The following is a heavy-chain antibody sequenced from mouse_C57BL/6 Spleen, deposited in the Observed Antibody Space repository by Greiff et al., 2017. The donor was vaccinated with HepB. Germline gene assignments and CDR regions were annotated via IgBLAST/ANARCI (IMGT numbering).Heavy chain of an antibody. D-gene: IGHD1-1*01. V-gene: IGHV5-17*01. Sequence: EVQGVESGGGLVKPGGSLKLSCAASGFTFSDYGMHWVRQAPEKGLEWVAYISSGSSTIYYADTVKGRFTISRDNAKNTLFLQMTSLRSEDTAMYYCARGSITTGVATPYYAMDYWGQGTSVTVSS. CDR3: ARGSITTGVATPYYAMDY. CDR2: ISSGSSTI. J-gene: IGHJ4*01. CDR1: GFTFSDYG.